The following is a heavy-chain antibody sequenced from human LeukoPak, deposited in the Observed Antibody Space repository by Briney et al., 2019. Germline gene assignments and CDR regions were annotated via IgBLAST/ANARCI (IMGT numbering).Heavy chain of an antibody. J-gene: IGHJ4*02. CDR3: VRRAVAENYFDN. CDR2: VYSSGST. Sequence: SETLSLTCAVSGASISNYDWSWIRQPPGKGLEYMGYVYSSGSTNYNPSLKSRVTISVDTSKNQFSRKVSSVTAVDTAVYFCVRRAVAENYFDNWGQGILVTVSS. D-gene: IGHD6-19*01. V-gene: IGHV4-59*08. CDR1: GASISNYD.